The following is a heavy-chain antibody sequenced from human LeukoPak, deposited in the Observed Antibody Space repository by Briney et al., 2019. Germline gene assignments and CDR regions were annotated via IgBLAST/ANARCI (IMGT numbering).Heavy chain of an antibody. CDR1: GGSISSGGYS. J-gene: IGHJ4*02. CDR3: ARGDYDSSGYRD. CDR2: INHSGST. V-gene: IGHV4-30-2*01. D-gene: IGHD3-22*01. Sequence: SETLSLTCAVSGGSISSGGYSWIWIRQPPGKGREWIGYINHSGSTYYNPSLKNRVTISVDRSKNQFSQKLSCVTAADTAVYYCARGDYDSSGYRDWGQGTLVTVSS.